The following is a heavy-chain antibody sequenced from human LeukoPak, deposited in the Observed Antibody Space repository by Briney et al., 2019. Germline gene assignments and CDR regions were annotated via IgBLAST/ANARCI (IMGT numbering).Heavy chain of an antibody. J-gene: IGHJ4*02. D-gene: IGHD5-24*01. CDR1: GYTFTSYA. V-gene: IGHV1-2*02. Sequence: ASVKVSCKASGYTFTSYAIHWVRKAPGQGLEWMGWITPSGGTNYPQKFQGRVDITWDPSITTAYMVLSRLTADDTAVYYCARDRYGNGFAHLDYWGQGALVTVSS. CDR3: ARDRYGNGFAHLDY. CDR2: ITPSGGT.